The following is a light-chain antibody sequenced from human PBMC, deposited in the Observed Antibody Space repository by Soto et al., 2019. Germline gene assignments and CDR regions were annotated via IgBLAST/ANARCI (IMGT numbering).Light chain of an antibody. Sequence: PGQRVTISCTGSNSNIGAGSDVHWYQHLPGTAPKLLIYGNTNRPSGVPDRFSGSQSGTSASLAITGLQAEDEADYYCQSYDSSLRSYVFGAGTKVTVL. CDR1: NSNIGAGSD. CDR3: QSYDSSLRSYV. J-gene: IGLJ1*01. V-gene: IGLV1-40*01. CDR2: GNT.